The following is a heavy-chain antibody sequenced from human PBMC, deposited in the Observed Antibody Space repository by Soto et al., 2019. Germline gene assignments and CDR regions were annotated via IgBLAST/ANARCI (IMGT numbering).Heavy chain of an antibody. Sequence: GGSLRLSCAASGFTFSSYAMSWVRQAPGKGLEWVSTISGSGGSTYYADSVKGRFTISRDNSKNTLYLQMNSLRAEDTAVYYCAMAQGPHYYYGMDVWGQGXTVTVSS. V-gene: IGHV3-23*01. CDR3: AMAQGPHYYYGMDV. J-gene: IGHJ6*02. CDR1: GFTFSSYA. CDR2: ISGSGGST. D-gene: IGHD5-12*01.